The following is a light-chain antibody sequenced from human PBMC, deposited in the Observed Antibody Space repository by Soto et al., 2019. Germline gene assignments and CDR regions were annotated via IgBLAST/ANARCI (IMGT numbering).Light chain of an antibody. CDR1: ESVFASQNISNY. J-gene: IGKJ3*01. V-gene: IGKV4-1*01. CDR2: SAS. CDR3: QQYYSSPLT. Sequence: DSVMTQSSDFLAAYLGERATINCKSSESVFASQNISNYLAWYQQKPGQPPKLLIYSASTRETGVPARFSGSGSGTDFTLTISSLQAEDVAVYYCQQYYSSPLTCGPGTKGDIK.